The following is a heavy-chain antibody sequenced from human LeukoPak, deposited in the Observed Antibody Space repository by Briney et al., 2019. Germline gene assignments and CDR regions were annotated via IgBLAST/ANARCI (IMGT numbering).Heavy chain of an antibody. V-gene: IGHV4-39*01. CDR1: GASLSGSQYY. J-gene: IGHJ3*01. CDR3: ARHRGSLKTGYSPKNPLDV. D-gene: IGHD3-9*01. Sequence: SETQSLTCSVSGASLSGSQYYWGWIRQPPGRPLQWIATIFYTGSTLYNPSLSSRVSLSVDTAKKQISLRLTSVTAADSALYYCARHRGSLKTGYSPKNPLDVWGQGTMVTVSS. CDR2: IFYTGST.